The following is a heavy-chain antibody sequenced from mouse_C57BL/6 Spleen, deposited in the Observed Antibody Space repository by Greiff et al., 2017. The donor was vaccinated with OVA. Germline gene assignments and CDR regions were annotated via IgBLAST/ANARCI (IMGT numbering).Heavy chain of an antibody. Sequence: QVQLQQPGAELVRPGTSVKLSCKASGYTFTSYWMHWVKQRPGQGLEWIGVIDPSDSYTNYNHKFKGKATLTVDTSSSTAYMQLSSLTSEDSAVYYCARRANWVDYWGQGTSLTVSS. V-gene: IGHV1-59*01. CDR3: ARRANWVDY. J-gene: IGHJ2*02. D-gene: IGHD4-1*01. CDR2: IDPSDSYT. CDR1: GYTFTSYW.